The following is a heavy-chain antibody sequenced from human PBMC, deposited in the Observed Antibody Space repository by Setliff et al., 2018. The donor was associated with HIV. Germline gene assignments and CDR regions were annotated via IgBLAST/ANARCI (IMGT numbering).Heavy chain of an antibody. Sequence: GGSLRLSCEGNGFSFSDYWMTWVRQAPGKGLQWVANIKQDGSETSYAESVQGRFTISRGTAPNSVYLQMNDSRVDDTAVYYCVRGAFWSTYFYYYLDVWGEGSTVTVSS. CDR1: GFSFSDYW. CDR3: VRGAFWSTYFYYYLDV. J-gene: IGHJ6*03. D-gene: IGHD3-3*02. V-gene: IGHV3-7*03. CDR2: IKQDGSET.